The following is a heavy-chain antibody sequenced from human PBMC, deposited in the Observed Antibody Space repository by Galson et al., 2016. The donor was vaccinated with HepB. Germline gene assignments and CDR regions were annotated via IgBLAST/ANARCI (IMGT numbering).Heavy chain of an antibody. D-gene: IGHD6-19*01. J-gene: IGHJ4*02. CDR3: ARLQTHIGVAATGHFDF. CDR2: IYPGDSDA. CDR1: GYTFSNYW. V-gene: IGHV5-51*01. Sequence: QSGAEVKKPGESLKISCKTSGYTFSNYWLAWVRQMPGRGLEWMGIIYPGDSDARYTPSVQGQVTMSADKSINTAYLQWSSLKASDTAVYYCARLQTHIGVAATGHFDFWGQGSLVTVSS.